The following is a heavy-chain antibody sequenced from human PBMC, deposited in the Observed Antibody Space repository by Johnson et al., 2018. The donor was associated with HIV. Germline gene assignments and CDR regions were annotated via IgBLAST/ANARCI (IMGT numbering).Heavy chain of an antibody. V-gene: IGHV3-30-3*01. CDR2: ISYDGSNK. CDR1: GFTFSSYA. D-gene: IGHD3/OR15-3a*01. J-gene: IGHJ3*02. Sequence: QVQLVESGGGLVQPGGSLRLACAASGFTFSSYAMHWVRQAPGKGLEWVAVISYDGSNKYYADSVKGRFTISRDSSKNTLYLQMNSLRAEDTAVYYCATRGVTDWGGAFDIWGQGTMLTVSS. CDR3: ATRGVTDWGGAFDI.